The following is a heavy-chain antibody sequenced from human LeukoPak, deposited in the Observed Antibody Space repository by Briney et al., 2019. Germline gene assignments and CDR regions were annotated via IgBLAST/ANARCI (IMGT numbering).Heavy chain of an antibody. CDR1: GFTFSNYE. J-gene: IGHJ4*02. CDR2: ISSSGSSM. V-gene: IGHV3-48*03. D-gene: IGHD3-10*01. Sequence: PGGSLRLSCAASGFTFSNYEMNWVRQAPGKGLEWVSYISSSGSSMYYADSVKGRFTISRDNSENTLYLQMNSLRAEDTAVYYCAKDAAGVFGELSYWGQGTLVTVSS. CDR3: AKDAAGVFGELSY.